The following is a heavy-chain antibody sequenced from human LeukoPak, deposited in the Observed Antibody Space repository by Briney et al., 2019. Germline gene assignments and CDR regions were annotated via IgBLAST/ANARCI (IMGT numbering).Heavy chain of an antibody. CDR3: ARDGRLGTYYYYYYMDV. Sequence: SESLYLTCTVSGGSISSGSYYWSWIRQPAGKGLEWMGRIYTSGSTNYNPSLQSRATISVDTSKNQLSLKLSSVTAADTAVYYCARDGRLGTYYYYYYMDVWGKGTTVTVSS. J-gene: IGHJ6*03. CDR1: GGSISSGSYY. CDR2: IYTSGST. D-gene: IGHD1-14*01. V-gene: IGHV4-61*02.